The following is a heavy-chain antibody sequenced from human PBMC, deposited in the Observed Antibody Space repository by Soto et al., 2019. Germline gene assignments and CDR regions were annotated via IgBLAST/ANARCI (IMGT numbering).Heavy chain of an antibody. CDR2: IYHSGST. CDR1: GGSISSSNW. J-gene: IGHJ6*02. Sequence: SETLSLTCAVSGGSISSSNWWSWVRQPPGKGLEWIGEIYHSGSTNYNPSLKSRVTISVDKSKNQFSLKLSSVTAADTAVYYCARDADYYGSGSSYGMDVWGQGTTVTVSS. CDR3: ARDADYYGSGSSYGMDV. V-gene: IGHV4-4*02. D-gene: IGHD3-10*01.